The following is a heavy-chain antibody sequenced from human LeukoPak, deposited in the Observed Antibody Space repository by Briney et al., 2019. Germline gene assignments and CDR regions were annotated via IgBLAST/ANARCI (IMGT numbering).Heavy chain of an antibody. CDR3: AKGSGGDYFPYYYYGMDV. J-gene: IGHJ6*02. CDR1: GFTFSNYG. D-gene: IGHD4-17*01. CDR2: ISYDGSNK. Sequence: GSLRLSCAASGFTFSNYGMHWVRQAPGKGLEWVAVISYDGSNKYYADSVKGRFTISRDNSKNTLYLQMNSLRAEDTAVYYCAKGSGGDYFPYYYYGMDVRGQGTTVTVSS. V-gene: IGHV3-30*18.